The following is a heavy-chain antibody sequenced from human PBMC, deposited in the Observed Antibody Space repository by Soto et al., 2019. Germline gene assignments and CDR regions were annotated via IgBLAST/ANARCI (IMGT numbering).Heavy chain of an antibody. J-gene: IGHJ6*03. V-gene: IGHV3-23*01. D-gene: IGHD2-2*01. CDR2: ISGSGGST. Sequence: GGSLRLSCAASGFTFSSYAMSWVRQAPGKGLEWVSAISGSGGSTYYADSVKGRFTISRDNSKNTLYLQMNSLRAEDTAVYYCAKGPHPPTSGYYYYYMDVWGKGTTVTVSS. CDR3: AKGPHPPTSGYYYYYMDV. CDR1: GFTFSSYA.